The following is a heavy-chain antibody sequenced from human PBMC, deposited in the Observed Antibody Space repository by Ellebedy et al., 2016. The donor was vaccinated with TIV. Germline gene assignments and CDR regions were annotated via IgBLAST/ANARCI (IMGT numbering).Heavy chain of an antibody. CDR2: IYSSGTT. V-gene: IGHV4-59*12. CDR3: AMHFSRAFNP. Sequence: SETLSLXXTVSGGYIGSYYWNWIRQPPGKGLEWNGYIYSSGTTNYNPSLKSRVTISVDTSKTQFSLKLTSVTAADTAVYYCAMHFSRAFNPWGQGTLVTVSS. CDR1: GGYIGSYY. J-gene: IGHJ5*02.